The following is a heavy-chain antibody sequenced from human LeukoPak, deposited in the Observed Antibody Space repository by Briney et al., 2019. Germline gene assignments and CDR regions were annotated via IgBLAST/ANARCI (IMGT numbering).Heavy chain of an antibody. CDR2: ISWNGGRI. D-gene: IGHD1-26*01. Sequence: QSGGSLRLSCAASGFTFADYAMHWVRQAPGKGLEWVSGISWNGGRIGYADSVKGRFTISRDNAKNTLYLQMNSLRAEETALYYCAKDIDAGASSSHYFDYWGEGTLVTVSS. V-gene: IGHV3-9*01. J-gene: IGHJ4*02. CDR3: AKDIDAGASSSHYFDY. CDR1: GFTFADYA.